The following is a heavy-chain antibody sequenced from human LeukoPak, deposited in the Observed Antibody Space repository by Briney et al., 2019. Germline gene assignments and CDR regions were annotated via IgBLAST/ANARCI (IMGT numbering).Heavy chain of an antibody. CDR2: INPNSGGT. Sequence: GASVKASCRASGYTFTAYYMHWVRQAPGQGLQWMGWINPNSGGTNYAQNFQDRITMTRDTSISTAYMELTRLKSDDTAAYYCARDKGRRNSEFDYWGQGTLVAVSS. CDR1: GYTFTAYY. V-gene: IGHV1-2*02. J-gene: IGHJ4*02. D-gene: IGHD5-24*01. CDR3: ARDKGRRNSEFDY.